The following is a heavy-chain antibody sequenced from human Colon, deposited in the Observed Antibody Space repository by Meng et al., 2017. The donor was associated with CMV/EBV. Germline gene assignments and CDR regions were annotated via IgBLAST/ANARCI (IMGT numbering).Heavy chain of an antibody. V-gene: IGHV3-7*01. CDR2: IKQDGSEK. CDR3: ARDMGWPFTGGDY. D-gene: IGHD3-16*01. CDR1: GFTFSSYW. J-gene: IGHJ4*02. Sequence: GGSLRLSCAASGFTFSSYWMNWVRQAPGKGLEWSNIKQDGSEKNYADSVKGRFTISRDNAQNSMYLQMTSLRVEDTAVYYCARDMGWPFTGGDYWGQGTLVTVSS.